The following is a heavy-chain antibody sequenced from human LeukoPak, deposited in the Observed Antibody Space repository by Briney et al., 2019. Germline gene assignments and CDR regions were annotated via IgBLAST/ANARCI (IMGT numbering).Heavy chain of an antibody. CDR3: ARTMYYYDSSGYYSSAVYYFDY. D-gene: IGHD3-22*01. CDR1: GYSFTSYW. J-gene: IGHJ4*02. CDR2: IYPGDSDT. Sequence: GESLKISRKGSGYSFTSYWIGWVRQMPGKGLEWMGIIYPGDSDTRYSPSFQGQVTISADKSISTAYLQWSSLKASDTAMYYCARTMYYYDSSGYYSSAVYYFDYWGQGTLVTVSS. V-gene: IGHV5-51*01.